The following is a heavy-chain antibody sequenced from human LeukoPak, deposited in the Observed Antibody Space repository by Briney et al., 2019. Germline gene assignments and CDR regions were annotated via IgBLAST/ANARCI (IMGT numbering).Heavy chain of an antibody. D-gene: IGHD4-17*01. V-gene: IGHV1-18*01. Sequence: ASVKVSCKASGYTFTSYGISWVRQAPGQGLEWMGWISAYNGNTNYAQKVQGRVTMTTDTSTSTAYMEVRSLRSDDTAVYYCARATTVTLDDAFDIWGQGTMVTVSS. J-gene: IGHJ3*02. CDR1: GYTFTSYG. CDR2: ISAYNGNT. CDR3: ARATTVTLDDAFDI.